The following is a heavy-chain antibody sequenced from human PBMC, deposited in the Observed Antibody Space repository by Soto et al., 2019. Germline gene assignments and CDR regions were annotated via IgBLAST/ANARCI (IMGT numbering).Heavy chain of an antibody. J-gene: IGHJ4*02. Sequence: SETLSPTXSVSGGSMNNDSYYWGWIRQPPGKGLEWIGTIYYTGNTFYNPSLRSRVTISVDTSKNQLSLTLTSLTVADTAVYYCARPRWKDGIKWGRGILVTVSS. V-gene: IGHV4-39*01. CDR3: ARPRWKDGIK. CDR2: IYYTGNT. CDR1: GGSMNNDSYY. D-gene: IGHD1-20*01.